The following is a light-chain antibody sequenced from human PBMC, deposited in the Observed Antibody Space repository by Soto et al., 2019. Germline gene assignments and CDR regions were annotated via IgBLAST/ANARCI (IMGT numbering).Light chain of an antibody. J-gene: IGLJ2*01. CDR3: QSYESSRTVV. CDR1: SSNIGAGYD. V-gene: IGLV1-40*01. Sequence: QSVLTQPPSVSGSPGQRVTISCTGSSSNIGAGYDVHWYQQLPGKAPKLLIYGNSNRPSGVPDRFSGSKSGTSASLAITGLQAEDEADYYCQSYESSRTVVFGGGTKVTVL. CDR2: GNS.